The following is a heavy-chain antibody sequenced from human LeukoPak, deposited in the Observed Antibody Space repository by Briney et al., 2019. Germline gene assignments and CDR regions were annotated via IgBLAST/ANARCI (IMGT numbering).Heavy chain of an antibody. J-gene: IGHJ5*02. CDR2: IYSDGRT. Sequence: PGGSLGLSCAASGFTVSNKYMTWVRQAPGKGLEWVSLIYSDGRTYYADSVKGRCTISRDNSKNTLYLQMNSLRVEDTAVYYCARGPLRLYSYDSSANYFRWFDPWGQGTLVTVSS. D-gene: IGHD3-22*01. CDR3: ARGPLRLYSYDSSANYFRWFDP. V-gene: IGHV3-53*01. CDR1: GFTVSNKY.